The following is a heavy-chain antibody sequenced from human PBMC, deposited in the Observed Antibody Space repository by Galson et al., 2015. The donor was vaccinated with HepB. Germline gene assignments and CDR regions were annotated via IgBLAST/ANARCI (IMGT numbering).Heavy chain of an antibody. Sequence: SVKVSCKASGYTFVSYGINWVRQAPGQDLEWMGWISTYNGNTNYAQNLQGRVTMTTDTSTSTAYMELRSLGSDDTALYFCARDTIPLLSGVGNPYLYYMDVWGKGTTVIVSS. CDR2: ISTYNGNT. CDR3: ARDTIPLLSGVGNPYLYYMDV. J-gene: IGHJ6*03. D-gene: IGHD5-12*01. CDR1: GYTFVSYG. V-gene: IGHV1-18*01.